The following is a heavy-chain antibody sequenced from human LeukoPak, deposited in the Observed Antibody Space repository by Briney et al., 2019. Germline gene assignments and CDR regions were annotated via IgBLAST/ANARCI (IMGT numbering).Heavy chain of an antibody. CDR2: IYYSGST. J-gene: IGHJ4*02. D-gene: IGHD3-9*01. CDR1: GGSISSGNYY. CDR3: ARSKDILTGYCFDY. Sequence: PSETLSLTCTVSGGSISSGNYYWNWIRQPAGKGLEWIGYIYYSGSTKYNPSLKSRVTISVDMSKKQFSLKLSSVTAADTAVYYCARSKDILTGYCFDYWGQGTLVTVSS. V-gene: IGHV4-61*01.